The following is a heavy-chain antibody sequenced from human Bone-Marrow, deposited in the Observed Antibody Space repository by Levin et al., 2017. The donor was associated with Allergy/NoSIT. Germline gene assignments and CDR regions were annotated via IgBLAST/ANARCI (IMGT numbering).Heavy chain of an antibody. CDR1: GYTFTSYD. D-gene: IGHD3-10*01. J-gene: IGHJ6*02. CDR3: ARGLRVSNYYYGMDV. Sequence: ASVKVSCKASGYTFTSYDINWVRQATGQGLEWMGWMNPNSGNTGYAQKFQGRVTMTRNTSISTAYMELSSLRSEDTAVYYCARGLRVSNYYYGMDVWGQGTTVTVSS. V-gene: IGHV1-8*01. CDR2: MNPNSGNT.